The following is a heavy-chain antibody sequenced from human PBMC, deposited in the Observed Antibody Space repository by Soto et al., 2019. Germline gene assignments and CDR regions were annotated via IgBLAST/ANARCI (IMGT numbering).Heavy chain of an antibody. D-gene: IGHD3-9*01. V-gene: IGHV4-59*08. CDR2: IYYSGST. Sequence: SETLSLTCTVSGGSISSYYWSWIRQPPGKGLEWIGYIYYSGSTNYNPSLKSRVTISVDTSKNQFSLKLSSVTAADTAVYYCARHEDYDILPQTTRYYYYGMDVWGQGTTVTVSS. J-gene: IGHJ6*02. CDR3: ARHEDYDILPQTTRYYYYGMDV. CDR1: GGSISSYY.